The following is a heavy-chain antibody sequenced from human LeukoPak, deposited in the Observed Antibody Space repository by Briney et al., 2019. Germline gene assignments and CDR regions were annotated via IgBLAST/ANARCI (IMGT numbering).Heavy chain of an antibody. CDR1: GYTFTSYY. D-gene: IGHD3-22*01. CDR2: INPSGGST. Sequence: ASVKVSCKASGYTFTSYYMHWVRQPPGQGLEWMGIINPSGGSTSYAQKFQGRVTMTRDTSTSTVYMELSSLRSEDTAVYYCARDFSTYYYDSSGYYFWGQGTLVTVSS. V-gene: IGHV1-46*01. J-gene: IGHJ4*02. CDR3: ARDFSTYYYDSSGYYF.